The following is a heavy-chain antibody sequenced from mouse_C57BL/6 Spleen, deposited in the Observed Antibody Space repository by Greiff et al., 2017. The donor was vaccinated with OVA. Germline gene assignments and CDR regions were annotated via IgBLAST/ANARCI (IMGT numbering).Heavy chain of an antibody. CDR2: IDPSDSYT. CDR3: ARKWDYFDY. Sequence: QVQLKQPGAELVKPGASVKLSCKASGYTFTSYWMQWVKQRPGQGLEWIGEIDPSDSYTNYNQKFKGKATLTVDTSSSTAYMQLSSLTSEDSAVYYCARKWDYFDYWGQGTTLTVSS. V-gene: IGHV1-50*01. J-gene: IGHJ2*01. CDR1: GYTFTSYW.